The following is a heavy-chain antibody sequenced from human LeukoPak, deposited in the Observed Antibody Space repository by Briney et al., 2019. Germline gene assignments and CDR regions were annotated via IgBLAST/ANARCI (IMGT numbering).Heavy chain of an antibody. V-gene: IGHV3-30*04. CDR2: ISYDGSNK. CDR1: GFTFSSYA. CDR3: AKEVDCPSDCLFFHS. Sequence: QTGGSLRLSCAASGFTFSSYAMHWVRQAPGKGLEWVAVISYDGSNKYYADSVKGRFTISRDNSKNTLYLQMNSLRPEDTALYHCAKEVDCPSDCLFFHSWGQGTLVTVSS. J-gene: IGHJ4*02. D-gene: IGHD2-21*02.